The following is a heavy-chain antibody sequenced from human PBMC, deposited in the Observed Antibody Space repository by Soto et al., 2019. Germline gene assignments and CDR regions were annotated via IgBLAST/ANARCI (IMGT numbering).Heavy chain of an antibody. Sequence: PGGSLRLSCAASGFTFSSYAMHWVRRAPGKGLEWVAVISYDGSNKYYADSVKGRFTISRDNSKNTLYLQMNSLRAEDTAVYYCARDGYSSGWATQTYGMDVRGQGTTVTVSS. CDR1: GFTFSSYA. CDR2: ISYDGSNK. CDR3: ARDGYSSGWATQTYGMDV. D-gene: IGHD6-19*01. V-gene: IGHV3-30-3*01. J-gene: IGHJ6*02.